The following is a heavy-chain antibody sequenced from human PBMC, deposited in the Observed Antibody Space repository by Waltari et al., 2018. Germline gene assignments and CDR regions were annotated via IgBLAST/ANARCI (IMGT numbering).Heavy chain of an antibody. J-gene: IGHJ4*02. Sequence: QVQLVQSGAEVKKPGSSVKVSCKASRGTFSRDAISWVEQRPGHGLEWMGGIIPIFGTANYAQKFQGRVTITADESTSTAYMELSSLRSEDTAVYYCAGLKPPSDNWNYAGGDYWGQGTLVTVSS. CDR2: IIPIFGTA. V-gene: IGHV1-69*12. D-gene: IGHD1-7*01. CDR3: AGLKPPSDNWNYAGGDY. CDR1: RGTFSRDA.